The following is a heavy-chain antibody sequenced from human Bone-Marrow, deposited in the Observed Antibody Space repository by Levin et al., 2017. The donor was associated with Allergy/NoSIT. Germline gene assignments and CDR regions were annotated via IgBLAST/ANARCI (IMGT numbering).Heavy chain of an antibody. Sequence: SGPTLVKPTQTLTLTCTFSGFSLSTSGVGVGWIRQPPGRPLEWLALIYWDDDKRYRPSLKTRLAITKDTSKNQVVLTMTNMDPVDTATYYCAHISAPPPLTVVNIFAYWGQGTLVTVSS. D-gene: IGHD4-23*01. J-gene: IGHJ4*02. V-gene: IGHV2-5*02. CDR1: GFSLSTSGVG. CDR2: IYWDDDK. CDR3: AHISAPPPLTVVNIFAY.